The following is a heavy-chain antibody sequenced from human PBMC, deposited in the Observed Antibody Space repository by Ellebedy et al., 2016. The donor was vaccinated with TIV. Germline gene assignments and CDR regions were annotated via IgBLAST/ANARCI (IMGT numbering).Heavy chain of an antibody. CDR1: GASISLYY. Sequence: GSLRLSXPVSGASISLYYWSWIRQPPGKGLECIGYTHYTGNSNFNPSLTSRLTMSVDPSKNQVSLDLNSVTAADTAVYYCARIFVGDPDYYYMDVWGKGTTVTVSS. J-gene: IGHJ6*03. CDR2: THYTGNS. D-gene: IGHD4-17*01. CDR3: ARIFVGDPDYYYMDV. V-gene: IGHV4-59*12.